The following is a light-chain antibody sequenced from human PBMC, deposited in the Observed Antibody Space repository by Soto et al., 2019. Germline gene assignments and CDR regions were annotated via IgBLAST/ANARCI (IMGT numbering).Light chain of an antibody. CDR1: QTMRSSH. J-gene: IGKJ4*02. V-gene: IGKV3-20*01. CDR3: QHYGNSVT. CDR2: TAS. Sequence: EIVLTQSPATLSLSPGDRATLSCRASQTMRSSHLAWYQQKPGQAPRLLIYTASTRTFDVPDRFSGSGSGTDFTLTITRLQSEDFAVYYCQHYGNSVTFGGGTRVEIK.